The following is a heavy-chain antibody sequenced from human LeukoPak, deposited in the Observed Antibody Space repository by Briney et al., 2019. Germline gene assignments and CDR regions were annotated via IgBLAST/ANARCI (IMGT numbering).Heavy chain of an antibody. CDR1: GGSITSYY. CDR3: ARRVTSNCFDP. V-gene: IGHV4-59*08. CDR2: MYYRGST. J-gene: IGHJ5*02. D-gene: IGHD2-21*02. Sequence: PSETLSLTCTVSGGSITSYYWSWIRQPPGKGLEWIGYMYYRGSTNYNPSLKSRVTMSVDTSKNQFSLKLNSVTAADKAVYYCARRVTSNCFDPWGQGTLVTVSS.